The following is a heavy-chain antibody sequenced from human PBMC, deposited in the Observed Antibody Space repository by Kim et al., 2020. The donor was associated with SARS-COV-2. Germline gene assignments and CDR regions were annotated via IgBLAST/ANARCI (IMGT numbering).Heavy chain of an antibody. J-gene: IGHJ4*02. V-gene: IGHV3-23*01. CDR3: AKDPLYYDYVWTHEPYPGAPRQ. D-gene: IGHD3-16*01. Sequence: GGSLRLSCAASGFTFSSYAMSWVRQAPGKGLELVSAISGSGGSTYYADSVKGRFTISRDNSKNTLYLQMNSRRAEDTAVYYCAKDPLYYDYVWTHEPYPGAPRQWGQGTLVTVSS. CDR1: GFTFSSYA. CDR2: ISGSGGST.